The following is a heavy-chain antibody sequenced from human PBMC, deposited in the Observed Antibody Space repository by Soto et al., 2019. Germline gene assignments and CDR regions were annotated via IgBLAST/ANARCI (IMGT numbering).Heavy chain of an antibody. V-gene: IGHV4-28*01. Sequence: SETLSLTGTVPGYSIGSYNCWGWIRQPPGKGLEWIGYIYYTGSTYYNMSLKSRVTLSADTAKDQFSMTLGSVTAADTAVYYCARNSGLKNGRLDYWGPGILVTVSS. D-gene: IGHD3-10*01. CDR3: ARNSGLKNGRLDY. J-gene: IGHJ4*02. CDR2: IYYTGST. CDR1: GYSIGSYNC.